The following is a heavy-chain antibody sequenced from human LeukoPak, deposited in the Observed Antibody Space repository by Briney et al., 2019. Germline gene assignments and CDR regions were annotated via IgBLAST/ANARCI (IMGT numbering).Heavy chain of an antibody. Sequence: PSETLSLTCTVSGYSISNGYYWGWIRQPPGKGLEWVGSIYHRGSTYYNPSLRSRVTISLDRSKKKFSLKLTSVTAADTAVYFCARGAEYYAIWRGYAGYSDYWGQGISVTVSS. CDR1: GYSISNGYY. V-gene: IGHV4-38-2*02. J-gene: IGHJ4*02. CDR3: ARGAEYYAIWRGYAGYSDY. D-gene: IGHD3-3*01. CDR2: IYHRGST.